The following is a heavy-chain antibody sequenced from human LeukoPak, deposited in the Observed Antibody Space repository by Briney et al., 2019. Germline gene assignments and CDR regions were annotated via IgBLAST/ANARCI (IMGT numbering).Heavy chain of an antibody. CDR3: ARGDGYNFFDY. Sequence: PGGSLRLSCAVSGFSVTNNYMSWVRQASGKGLEWVSVFYVGGATYYADSVKGRFTISRDNSENTLYLQMKSLRAEDTAVYYCARGDGYNFFDYWGQGTLVTVSS. J-gene: IGHJ4*02. D-gene: IGHD5-24*01. V-gene: IGHV3-53*01. CDR1: GFSVTNNY. CDR2: FYVGGAT.